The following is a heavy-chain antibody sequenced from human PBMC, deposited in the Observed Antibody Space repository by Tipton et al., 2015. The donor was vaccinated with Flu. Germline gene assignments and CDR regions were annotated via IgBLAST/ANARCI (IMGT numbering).Heavy chain of an antibody. J-gene: IGHJ3*02. D-gene: IGHD6-13*01. CDR2: ISSNGATT. CDR3: ARGYGITFGEISAQAFDI. Sequence: QLVQSGAEVKKPGESLKISCKASGYNFAKHWIGWVRQRPGKGLEYVSGISSNGATTYYGDSIKGRFIISRDNSKNMLYLQVGSLRAEDMAVYYCARGYGITFGEISAQAFDIWGQGTMVSVSP. V-gene: IGHV3-64*02. CDR1: GYNFAKHW.